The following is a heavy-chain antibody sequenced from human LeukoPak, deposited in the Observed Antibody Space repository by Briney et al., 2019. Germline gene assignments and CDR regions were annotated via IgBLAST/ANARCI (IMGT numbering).Heavy chain of an antibody. V-gene: IGHV3-23*01. CDR2: ISGSGGST. D-gene: IGHD5-24*01. CDR3: AKDYPFRDGSPPANYFDY. CDR1: GFTFSSYA. Sequence: PGGSLRLSCAASGFTFSSYAMSWVRQAPGKGLEWVSAISGSGGSTYYADSVKGRFTISRDNSKNTLYLQMNSLRAEDTAVYYCAKDYPFRDGSPPANYFDYWGQGTLVTVSS. J-gene: IGHJ4*02.